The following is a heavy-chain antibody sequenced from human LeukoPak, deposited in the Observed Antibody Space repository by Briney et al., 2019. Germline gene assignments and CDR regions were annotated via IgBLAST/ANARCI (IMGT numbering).Heavy chain of an antibody. D-gene: IGHD3-16*02. CDR1: GYTFASYT. CDR2: ISVGRGDS. Sequence: ASVKVSCKASGYTFASYTIHWVRQAPGQSLEWMGWISVGRGDSKCSQEFQGRVTLTRDTSATTAYLEVSSLRSEDTAVYYCARDPEITFGGVIIPHHAFDIWGQGTMVTVSS. V-gene: IGHV1-3*03. CDR3: ARDPEITFGGVIIPHHAFDI. J-gene: IGHJ3*02.